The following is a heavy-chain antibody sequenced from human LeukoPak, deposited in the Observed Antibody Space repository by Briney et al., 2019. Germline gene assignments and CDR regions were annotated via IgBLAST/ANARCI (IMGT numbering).Heavy chain of an antibody. V-gene: IGHV1-69*04. CDR3: ARGQDSGSFFVGDAFDI. CDR2: IIPILGIA. D-gene: IGHD3-10*01. Sequence: ASVKVSCKASGGTFSSYAISWVRQAPGQGLEWMGRIIPILGIANYAQKFQGRVTITADKSTSTAYMELSSLRSEDTAVYYCARGQDSGSFFVGDAFDIWGQGTMVTVSS. CDR1: GGTFSSYA. J-gene: IGHJ3*02.